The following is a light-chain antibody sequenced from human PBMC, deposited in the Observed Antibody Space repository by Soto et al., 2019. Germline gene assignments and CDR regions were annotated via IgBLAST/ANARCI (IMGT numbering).Light chain of an antibody. Sequence: DIQMTHSPSSLSASVGDRVTITCRASQSISTYLNWYQQKPGKAPKLLIYGAYSLQSGVPSRFSGSGSGTDFTLTISSLQPEDFATYYCQQSYMTFMYTFGQGTRLEIK. CDR3: QQSYMTFMYT. J-gene: IGKJ5*01. V-gene: IGKV1-39*01. CDR1: QSISTY. CDR2: GAY.